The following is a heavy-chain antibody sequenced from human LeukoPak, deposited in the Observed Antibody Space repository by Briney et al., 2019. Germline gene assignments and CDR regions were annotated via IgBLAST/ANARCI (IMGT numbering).Heavy chain of an antibody. CDR2: ISGSGGST. J-gene: IGHJ4*02. CDR1: GFTLSSYG. V-gene: IGHV3-23*01. CDR3: AKGFRRYDY. Sequence: GGSLRLSCAASGFTLSSYGMSWVRQAPGKGLEWVSAISGSGGSTYYVDSVKGRFTISRDNSKNTLYLQMKSLRADDTAVYYCAKGFRRYDYWGQGTLVTVSS. D-gene: IGHD3-9*01.